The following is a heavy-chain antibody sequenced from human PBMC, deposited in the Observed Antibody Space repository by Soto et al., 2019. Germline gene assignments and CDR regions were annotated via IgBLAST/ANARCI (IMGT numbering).Heavy chain of an antibody. D-gene: IGHD1-26*01. V-gene: IGHV4-59*08. CDR1: GGSISSYY. J-gene: IGHJ4*02. CDR3: ARRYGSAIDY. CDR2: IYYSGST. Sequence: SETLSLTCTVSGGSISSYYWSWIRQPPGKGLEWIGYIYYSGSTSYNPSLKSRVTISVDTSKNQFSLKLSSVTAADTAVYYCARRYGSAIDYWGQGTLVTVSS.